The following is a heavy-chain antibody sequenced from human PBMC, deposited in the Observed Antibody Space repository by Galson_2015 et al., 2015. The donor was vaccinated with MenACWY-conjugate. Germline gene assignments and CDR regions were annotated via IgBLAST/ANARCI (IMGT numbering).Heavy chain of an antibody. V-gene: IGHV1-3*01. CDR1: GYTFTSYA. D-gene: IGHD2-2*01. J-gene: IGHJ3*02. CDR3: ARDLSYQPLLHFSETPRGAFDI. CDR2: INAGNGNT. Sequence: SVKVSCKASGYTFTSYAMHWVRQAPGQRLEWMGWINAGNGNTKYSQKFQGRVTITRDTSASTAYMELSNLRSDDTALYYCARDLSYQPLLHFSETPRGAFDIWGQGTMVTVSS.